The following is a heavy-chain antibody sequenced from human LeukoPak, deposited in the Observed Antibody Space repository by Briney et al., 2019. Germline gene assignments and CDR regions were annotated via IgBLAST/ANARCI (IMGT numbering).Heavy chain of an antibody. CDR3: AKATTRITMIVPAFDI. J-gene: IGHJ3*02. CDR1: GFNFDDYA. CDR2: ISWNSGSI. Sequence: GRSLRLSCAASGFNFDDYAMHWVRQAPGKGLEWVSGISWNSGSIGYADSVKGRFTISRDNAKNSLYLQMNSLRAEDTALYYCAKATTRITMIVPAFDIWGQGTMVTVSS. V-gene: IGHV3-9*01. D-gene: IGHD3-22*01.